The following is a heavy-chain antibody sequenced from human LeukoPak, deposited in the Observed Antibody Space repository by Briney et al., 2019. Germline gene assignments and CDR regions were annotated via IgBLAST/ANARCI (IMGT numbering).Heavy chain of an antibody. CDR1: GFTFSSYA. CDR3: ARDPYDFWSGYKSSYFDY. Sequence: GGSLRLSCAASGFTFSSYAMHWVRQAPGKGLEWVAVISYDGSNKYYADSVKGRFTISRDNSKNTLYLQMNSLGAEDTAVYYCARDPYDFWSGYKSSYFDYWGQGTLVAVSS. V-gene: IGHV3-30-3*01. CDR2: ISYDGSNK. D-gene: IGHD3-3*01. J-gene: IGHJ4*02.